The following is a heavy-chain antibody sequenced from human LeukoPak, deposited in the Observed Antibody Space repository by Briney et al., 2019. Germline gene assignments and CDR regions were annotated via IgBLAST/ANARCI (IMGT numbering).Heavy chain of an antibody. J-gene: IGHJ5*02. CDR2: IIPIFGTA. D-gene: IGHD2-15*01. CDR1: GGTFSSYA. Sequence: SVKVPCKASGGTFSSYAISWVRQAPGQGLEWMGGIIPIFGTANYAQKFQGRVTITTDESTSTAYMELSSLRSEDTAVYYCARGGYCSGGSCPRFDPWGQGTLVTVSS. CDR3: ARGGYCSGGSCPRFDP. V-gene: IGHV1-69*05.